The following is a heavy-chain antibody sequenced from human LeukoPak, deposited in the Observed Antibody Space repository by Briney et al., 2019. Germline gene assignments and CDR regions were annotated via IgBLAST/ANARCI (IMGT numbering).Heavy chain of an antibody. J-gene: IGHJ4*02. CDR1: GGSFSGYY. CDR2: INHSGST. D-gene: IGHD4-11*01. CDR3: ARSYRHSNHFDY. V-gene: IGHV4-34*01. Sequence: SETLSLTCAVYGGSFSGYYWSWIRQPPGKGLEWIGEINHSGSTNYNPSLKSRVTISVDTSKNQFSLKLSSVTAADTAVYYCARSYRHSNHFDYWGQGTLVTVSS.